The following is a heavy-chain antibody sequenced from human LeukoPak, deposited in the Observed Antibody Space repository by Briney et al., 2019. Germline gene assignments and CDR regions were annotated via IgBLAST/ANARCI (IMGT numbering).Heavy chain of an antibody. D-gene: IGHD3-10*01. J-gene: IGHJ4*02. CDR3: AVWFGIEGPDY. CDR2: INHSGST. V-gene: IGHV4-34*01. Sequence: SETLSLTCTVSGGSISSYYWSWIRQPPGKGLEWIGEINHSGSTNYNPSLKSRVTISVDTSKNQFSLKLSSVTAADTAVYYCAVWFGIEGPDYWGQGTLVTVSS. CDR1: GGSISSYY.